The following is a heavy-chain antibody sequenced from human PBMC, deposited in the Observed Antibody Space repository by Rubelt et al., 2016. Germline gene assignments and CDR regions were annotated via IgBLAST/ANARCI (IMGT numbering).Heavy chain of an antibody. V-gene: IGHV3-23*01. J-gene: IGHJ3*02. Sequence: GGGLVQPGGSLRLSCAASGFTFSSYAMSWVRQAPGKGLEWVSAISGSGGSTYYADSVKGRFTISRANSKNTLYLQMNSLRAEDTAVYYCAKNSPIVVVVAASVSLAFDIWGQGTMVTVSS. CDR2: ISGSGGST. CDR3: AKNSPIVVVVAASVSLAFDI. CDR1: GFTFSSYA. D-gene: IGHD2-15*01.